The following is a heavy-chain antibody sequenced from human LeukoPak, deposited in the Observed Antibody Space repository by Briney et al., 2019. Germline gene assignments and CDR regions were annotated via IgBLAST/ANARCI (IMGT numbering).Heavy chain of an antibody. CDR3: AKDHSQNFDY. CDR1: GFTFSNYG. V-gene: IGHV3-30*02. D-gene: IGHD5-18*01. J-gene: IGHJ4*02. Sequence: GGSLGLSCAASGFTFSNYGMHWVRQAPGKGLEWVAFLRRDGSDKYYADSVKGRFTISRDNSKNTVYLQTNSLRPEDTAVYYCAKDHSQNFDYWGQGTLVTVSS. CDR2: LRRDGSDK.